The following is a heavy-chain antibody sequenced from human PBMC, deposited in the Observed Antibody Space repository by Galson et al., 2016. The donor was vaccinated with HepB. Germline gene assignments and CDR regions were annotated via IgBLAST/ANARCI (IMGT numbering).Heavy chain of an antibody. CDR3: ATQATLFGVVKDGMDV. Sequence: SETLSLTCTVSGGSVNSDTYYWNWIRQPPGKGLEWIGYVHYSGSTNYNPSLKSRITISVDTSKNQFSLRLSSVTAADTAVYYCATQATLFGVVKDGMDVWGQGTTVTVSS. J-gene: IGHJ6*02. CDR2: VHYSGST. D-gene: IGHD3-3*01. CDR1: GGSVNSDTYY. V-gene: IGHV4-61*01.